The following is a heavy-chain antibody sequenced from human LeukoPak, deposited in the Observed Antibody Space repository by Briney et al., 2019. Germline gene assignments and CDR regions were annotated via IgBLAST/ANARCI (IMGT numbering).Heavy chain of an antibody. CDR2: ISSSSSYI. J-gene: IGHJ4*02. D-gene: IGHD3-3*01. CDR3: ARGLITTVDY. Sequence: PGGSLRLSCAASGFTFSSYSMNWVRQAPGKGLEWVSSISSSSSYIYYADSVKGRFTISRDNAKNSLYLQMNSRRAEDTAVYYCARGLITTVDYWGQGTLVTVSS. V-gene: IGHV3-21*01. CDR1: GFTFSSYS.